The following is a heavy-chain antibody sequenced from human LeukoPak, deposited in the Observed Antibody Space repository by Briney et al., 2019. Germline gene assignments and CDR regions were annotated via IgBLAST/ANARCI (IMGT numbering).Heavy chain of an antibody. D-gene: IGHD2-15*01. V-gene: IGHV1-8*01. Sequence: ASVKVSCKASGYTFTSYDTNWVRQATGQGLEWMGWMNPNSGNTGYAQEFQGRVTMTRNTSISTAYMELSSLRSEDTAVYYCARFPVVAAHQTYYYYGMDVWGQGTTVTVSS. CDR1: GYTFTSYD. CDR2: MNPNSGNT. J-gene: IGHJ6*02. CDR3: ARFPVVAAHQTYYYYGMDV.